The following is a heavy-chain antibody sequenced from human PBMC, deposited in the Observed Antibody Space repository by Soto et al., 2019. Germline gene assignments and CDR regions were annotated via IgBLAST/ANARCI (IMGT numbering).Heavy chain of an antibody. D-gene: IGHD2-8*01. J-gene: IGHJ6*01. V-gene: IGHV1-18*01. CDR1: GYPFTSYG. CDR2: ISAYNGNT. CDR3: ARGGDIVLMVYAPHYYYGMDV. Sequence: ASVKVSFKASGYPFTSYGISLVRQAPGQGLEWAGWISAYNGNTNYSQKLQGRVTMTTDTSTSTAYMELRSLRSDDTAVYYCARGGDIVLMVYAPHYYYGMDVWGQGTTVTVSS.